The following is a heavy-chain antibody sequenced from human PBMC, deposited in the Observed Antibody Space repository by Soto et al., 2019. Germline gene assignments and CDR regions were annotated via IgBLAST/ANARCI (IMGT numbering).Heavy chain of an antibody. CDR1: GGSFSGYY. Sequence: QVQLQQWGAGLLKPSETLSLTCAVYGGSFSGYYWGWIRQPPGKGLEWIGEINHSGSTNYNPSVKRRLPRSVDPAKHQSTLKLRSAAARDTAMYYCARGRRRDSTPSPPRWRLDPGGQGTQVAVSS. CDR3: ARGRRRDSTPSPPRWRLDP. D-gene: IGHD6-6*01. J-gene: IGHJ5*02. V-gene: IGHV4-34*01. CDR2: INHSGST.